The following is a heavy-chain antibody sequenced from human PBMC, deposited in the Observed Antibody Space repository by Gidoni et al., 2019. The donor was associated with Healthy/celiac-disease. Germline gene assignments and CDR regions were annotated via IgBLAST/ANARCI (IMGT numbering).Heavy chain of an antibody. CDR3: ARVLESYDSSGYYPDY. D-gene: IGHD3-22*01. CDR1: GFTFSSYG. V-gene: IGHV3-33*01. CDR2: IWYDGSNK. Sequence: QVQLVESGGGVVQPGRSLRISCAASGFTFSSYGMHWVRQAPGKGLEWVAVIWYDGSNKYYADSVKGRFTISRDNSKNTLYLQMNSLRAEDTAVYYCARVLESYDSSGYYPDYWGQGTLVTVSS. J-gene: IGHJ4*02.